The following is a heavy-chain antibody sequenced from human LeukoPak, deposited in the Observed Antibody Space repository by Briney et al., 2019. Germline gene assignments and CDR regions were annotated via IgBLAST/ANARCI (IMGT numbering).Heavy chain of an antibody. CDR3: ARDGYPDSSGYYPDCRY. CDR2: ISSSSSTI. V-gene: IGHV3-48*01. CDR1: GFIFSNYN. D-gene: IGHD3-22*01. J-gene: IGHJ4*02. Sequence: GGSLRLSCAASGFIFSNYNMIWVRQAPGKGLEWVSYISSSSSTIYYAGSVKGRFTISRDNAKNSLYLQMNSLRAEDTAVYYCARDGYPDSSGYYPDCRYWGQGTLVTASS.